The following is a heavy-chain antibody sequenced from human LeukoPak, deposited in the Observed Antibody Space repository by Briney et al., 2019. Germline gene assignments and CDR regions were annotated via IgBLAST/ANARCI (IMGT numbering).Heavy chain of an antibody. Sequence: SETLSLTCTVSGGSISSNDYYWSWIRQPPGKGLEWIGYIYNSGSNHYNPSLKRRLTLSVDTSKNQFSLKMSPVAAAARAVYYCARVLKGSGGSLRHRFHYWGQGTLVTVPS. CDR3: ARVLKGSGGSLRHRFHY. J-gene: IGHJ4*02. CDR1: GGSISSNDYY. CDR2: IYNSGSN. V-gene: IGHV4-30-4*01. D-gene: IGHD2-15*01.